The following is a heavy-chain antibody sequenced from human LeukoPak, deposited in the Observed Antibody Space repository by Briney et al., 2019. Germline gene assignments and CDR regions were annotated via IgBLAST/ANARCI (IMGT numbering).Heavy chain of an antibody. D-gene: IGHD4-17*01. J-gene: IGHJ4*02. Sequence: PSETLSLTCAVYGGSFSGYYWSWIRQPPGKGLEWIGEINHSGSTNYNPSLKSRVTISVDTSKNQFSLKLSSVAAADTAVYYCARDYGDYEDYFDYWGQGTLVTVSS. V-gene: IGHV4-34*01. CDR1: GGSFSGYY. CDR3: ARDYGDYEDYFDY. CDR2: INHSGST.